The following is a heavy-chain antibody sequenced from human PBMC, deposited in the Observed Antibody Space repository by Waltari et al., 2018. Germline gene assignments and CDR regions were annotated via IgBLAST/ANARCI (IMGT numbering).Heavy chain of an antibody. Sequence: QVQLVQSGAEVKKPGASVKVSCKASGYTFTSYAMHWVRQAPGQRLEWMGWINAGNGNTKYSQKFQGRVTITRDTSAGTAYMELGSVRAEDTAVYYCAGREGTVTTSYYYYGMDVWGQGTTVTVSS. J-gene: IGHJ6*02. CDR3: AGREGTVTTSYYYYGMDV. V-gene: IGHV1-3*01. D-gene: IGHD4-17*01. CDR1: GYTFTSYA. CDR2: INAGNGNT.